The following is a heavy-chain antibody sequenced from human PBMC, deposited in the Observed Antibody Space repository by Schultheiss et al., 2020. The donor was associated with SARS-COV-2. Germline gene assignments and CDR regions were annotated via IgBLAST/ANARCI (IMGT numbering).Heavy chain of an antibody. CDR3: ARSYGSGDLDAFDI. Sequence: ASVKVSCKASGGTFSSYAISWVRQAPGQGFEWVGWISAYNGNTNYAQKLQGRVTMTTDTSTSTAYMELRSLRSDDTAVYYCARSYGSGDLDAFDIWGQGTMVTVSS. CDR2: ISAYNGNT. D-gene: IGHD3-10*01. CDR1: GGTFSSYA. J-gene: IGHJ3*02. V-gene: IGHV1-18*01.